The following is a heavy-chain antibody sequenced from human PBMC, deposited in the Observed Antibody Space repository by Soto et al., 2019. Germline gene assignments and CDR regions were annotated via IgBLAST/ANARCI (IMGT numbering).Heavy chain of an antibody. D-gene: IGHD6-19*01. V-gene: IGHV4-4*07. CDR3: AREAGPDRWFDP. Sequence: SETLSLTCTVSGASISSYFWTWIRQPAGKGLDWIGRISTSGTSNYNPSLKSRVTMSVDTSKNHFSLNLSSVTAADTAVYYCAREAGPDRWFDPWGQGTLVTVSS. CDR2: ISTSGTS. J-gene: IGHJ5*02. CDR1: GASISSYF.